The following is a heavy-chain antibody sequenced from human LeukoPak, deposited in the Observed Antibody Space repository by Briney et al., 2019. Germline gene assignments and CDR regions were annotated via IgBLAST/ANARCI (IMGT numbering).Heavy chain of an antibody. J-gene: IGHJ4*02. D-gene: IGHD3-10*01. CDR2: IYYTGSI. V-gene: IGHV4-59*04. CDR3: ARKTDAKSYYPD. Sequence: SETLSLTCTVSGGSISSYYWSWIRQPPGKGLEWIGYIYYTGSIYYNPSLKSRVTMSVDTSKNQFSLRLSSVTAVDTAVYYCARKTDAKSYYPDWGQGTLVTVSS. CDR1: GGSISSYY.